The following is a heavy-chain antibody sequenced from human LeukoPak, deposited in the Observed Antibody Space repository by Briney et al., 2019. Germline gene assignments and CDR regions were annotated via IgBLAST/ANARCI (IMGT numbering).Heavy chain of an antibody. V-gene: IGHV3-30-3*01. D-gene: IGHD2-15*01. J-gene: IGHJ4*02. CDR1: GFTFNSYA. Sequence: GRSLRLSCVGSGFTFNSYAVHWVRQAPGKGLEWVAVISYDGSINFYAASVKGRFTISRDNSKNTLYLQMNSLRAEDTALYFCARDRRYCGGGSCYFDYFFDYWGQGTLVTVSS. CDR3: ARDRRYCGGGSCYFDYFFDY. CDR2: ISYDGSIN.